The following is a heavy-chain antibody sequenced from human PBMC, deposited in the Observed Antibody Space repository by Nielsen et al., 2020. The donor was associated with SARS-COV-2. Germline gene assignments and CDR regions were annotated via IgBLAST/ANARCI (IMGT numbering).Heavy chain of an antibody. CDR1: GFSVSSSY. CDR3: ARDMLWFGEPIPYGMDV. J-gene: IGHJ6*02. D-gene: IGHD3-10*01. Sequence: GGSLRLSCAASGFSVSSSYMSWVRQAPGKGLEWVSVIYRGGSIYYADSVKGRFTISRDNSKNTLYLQMNSLRAEDTAVYYCARDMLWFGEPIPYGMDVWGQGTTVTVSS. V-gene: IGHV3-53*01. CDR2: IYRGGSI.